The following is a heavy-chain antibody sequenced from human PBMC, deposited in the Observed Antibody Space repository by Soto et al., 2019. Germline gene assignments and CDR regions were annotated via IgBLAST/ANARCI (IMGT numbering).Heavy chain of an antibody. CDR2: FDPEDGET. V-gene: IGHV1-24*01. Sequence: AXVKVSCKVSGYTLTDLSMQWVRQAPGKGLEWMGGFDPEDGETIYAQKFQGRVTMTEDTATDTAYMELSSLRSEDTAVYYCATHRSGRFLEWLPEGSLGYWGKGSLVTVYS. J-gene: IGHJ4*02. CDR3: ATHRSGRFLEWLPEGSLGY. CDR1: GYTLTDLS. D-gene: IGHD3-3*01.